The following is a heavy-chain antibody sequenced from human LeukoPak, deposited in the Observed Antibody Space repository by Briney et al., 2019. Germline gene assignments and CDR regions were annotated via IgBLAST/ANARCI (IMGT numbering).Heavy chain of an antibody. J-gene: IGHJ4*02. CDR3: ARWRGSTSERSDY. CDR2: IRQDGSAK. V-gene: IGHV3-7*01. D-gene: IGHD2-2*01. CDR1: GFTFSDYW. Sequence: GGSLRLSCTASGFTFSDYWMTWVRQAPGKGLEWVANIRQDGSAKYYVDSVKGRFTISRDNAKNSLYLQMDSLRVEDTATYYCARWRGSTSERSDYWGQGTLVTVSS.